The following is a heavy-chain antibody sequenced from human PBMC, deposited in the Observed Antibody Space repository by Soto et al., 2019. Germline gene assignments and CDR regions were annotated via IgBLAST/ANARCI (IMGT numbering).Heavy chain of an antibody. D-gene: IGHD5-18*01. V-gene: IGHV4-30-4*01. CDR2: IYYSGST. CDR3: ARAPPLKYTYGLRGAFDI. CDR1: GGSISRGDYY. J-gene: IGHJ3*02. Sequence: SETLSLTCTVSGGSISRGDYYWIWIRQPPGKGLEWIGYIYYSGSTYYNPSLKSRVTISVDTSKNQFSLKLSSVTAADTAVYYCARAPPLKYTYGLRGAFDIWGQGTMVTVSS.